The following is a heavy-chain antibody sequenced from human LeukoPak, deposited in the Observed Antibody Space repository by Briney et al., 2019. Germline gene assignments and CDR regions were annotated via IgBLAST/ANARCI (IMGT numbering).Heavy chain of an antibody. J-gene: IGHJ4*02. D-gene: IGHD3-22*01. Sequence: PSETLSLTCAVYGGSFSGYYWSWIRQPPGKGLEWIGYIYYSGSTNYNPSLKSRVTISVDTSKNQFSLKLSSVTAADTAVYYCARERDYYSYFDYWGQGTLVTVSS. CDR2: IYYSGST. CDR1: GGSFSGYY. CDR3: ARERDYYSYFDY. V-gene: IGHV4-59*01.